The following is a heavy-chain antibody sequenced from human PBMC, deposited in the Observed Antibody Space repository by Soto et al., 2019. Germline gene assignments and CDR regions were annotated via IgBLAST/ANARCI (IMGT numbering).Heavy chain of an antibody. J-gene: IGHJ4*02. Sequence: ASVKVSCKASGYTFINYGVSWMRQAPGQGLEWLGWISPYNGDTYYAQSLQGRVTVTKDTSTNTAYMELRSLRSDDTAVYYCGTPGGDCTQGVCYDYWGQETLVTVSS. V-gene: IGHV1-18*01. D-gene: IGHD2-8*01. CDR2: ISPYNGDT. CDR1: GYTFINYG. CDR3: GTPGGDCTQGVCYDY.